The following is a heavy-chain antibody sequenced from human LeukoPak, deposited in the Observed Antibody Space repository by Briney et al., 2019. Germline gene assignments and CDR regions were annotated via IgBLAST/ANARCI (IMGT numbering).Heavy chain of an antibody. CDR3: ASSRREVAASFDY. Sequence: GASVKVSCKASGYTFTSYAMHWVRQAPGQRLEWMGWINAGNGNTKYSQKFQGRVTITRDTSASTAYMELSSLKSEDTAVYYCASSRREVAASFDYWGQGTLVTVSS. J-gene: IGHJ4*02. CDR2: INAGNGNT. CDR1: GYTFTSYA. V-gene: IGHV1-3*01. D-gene: IGHD2-15*01.